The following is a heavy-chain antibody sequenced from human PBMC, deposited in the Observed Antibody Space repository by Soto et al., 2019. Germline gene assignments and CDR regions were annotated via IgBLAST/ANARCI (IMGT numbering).Heavy chain of an antibody. V-gene: IGHV3-11*06. CDR1: GFTFSDYY. Sequence: VQLEESGGGLVKPGGSLRLSCAASGFTFSDYYMSWIRQAPGKGLEWASYISSSSSYTNYADSVKGRFTISRDNAKNSLYLQMNSLRAEDTAVYYCARPRGSYRLYYYYGMDVWGQGTTVTVSS. D-gene: IGHD1-26*01. J-gene: IGHJ6*02. CDR3: ARPRGSYRLYYYYGMDV. CDR2: ISSSSSYT.